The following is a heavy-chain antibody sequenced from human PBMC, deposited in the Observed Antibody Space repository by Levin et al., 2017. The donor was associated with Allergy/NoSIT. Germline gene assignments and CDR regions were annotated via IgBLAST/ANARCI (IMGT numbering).Heavy chain of an antibody. CDR2: VYYTGST. Sequence: SETLSLTCTVSGGSVSSGSYYWSWIRQPPGKGLEWIGYVYYTGSTNYNPSLKSRVTISIDTSKNQFSLKLSSVTAADTAVYYCARDQCSSTTCYKGHYYYYGMDGWGQGTTVTVSS. D-gene: IGHD2-2*02. J-gene: IGHJ6*02. V-gene: IGHV4-61*01. CDR3: ARDQCSSTTCYKGHYYYYGMDG. CDR1: GGSVSSGSYY.